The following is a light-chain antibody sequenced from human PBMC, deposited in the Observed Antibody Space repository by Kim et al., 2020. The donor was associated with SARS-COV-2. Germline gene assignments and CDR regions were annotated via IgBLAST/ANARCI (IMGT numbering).Light chain of an antibody. CDR1: QSISSW. V-gene: IGKV1-5*03. CDR2: KAS. CDR3: QQYNSRRT. Sequence: SASVGDRVTSTGRASQSISSWLAWYQQKPGKAPKLLIYKASNLESGVPSRFSGSGSGTEFTLTISSLQPDDFAIYYCQQYNSRRTFGQGTKVDIK. J-gene: IGKJ1*01.